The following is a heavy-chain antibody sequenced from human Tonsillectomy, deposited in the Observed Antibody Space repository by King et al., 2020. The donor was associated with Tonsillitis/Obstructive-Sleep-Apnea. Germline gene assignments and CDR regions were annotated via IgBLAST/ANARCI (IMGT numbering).Heavy chain of an antibody. V-gene: IGHV3-74*01. CDR3: ARDWGTLGYCSSSSCHEAWFDP. Sequence: VQLVESGGGLVQPGGFLRLSCAASGFTFSSYWMHWVRQTPGKGRVWGSRFISDGSSQTYAAPVKGRFTIPRDNAKNTLYLQMNSLRAEDTGIYYCARDWGTLGYCSSSSCHEAWFDPWGQGTLVTVSS. CDR1: GFTFSSYW. D-gene: IGHD2-2*01. J-gene: IGHJ5*02. CDR2: FISDGSSQ.